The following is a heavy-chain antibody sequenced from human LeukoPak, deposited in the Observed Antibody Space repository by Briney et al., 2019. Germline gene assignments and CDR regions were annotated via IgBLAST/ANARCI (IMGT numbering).Heavy chain of an antibody. CDR3: ARRSLLPGTVDY. D-gene: IGHD1-14*01. V-gene: IGHV4-39*01. J-gene: IGHJ4*02. Sequence: SETLSLTCTVSGGSINSNNYYWGWIRQPPGKGLEWIGSISYSGSAYYNPSLKSRLTMSVDTSKNQFSLNLRSVTAADTAMYYCARRSLLPGTVDYWGQGTPVTVSS. CDR2: ISYSGSA. CDR1: GGSINSNNYY.